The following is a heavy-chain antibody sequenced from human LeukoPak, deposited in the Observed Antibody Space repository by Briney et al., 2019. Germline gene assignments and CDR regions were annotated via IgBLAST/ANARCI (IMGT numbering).Heavy chain of an antibody. CDR2: INHSGST. D-gene: IGHD3-22*01. V-gene: IGHV4-34*01. CDR3: ARFGAVIVVVIQPHAFDI. J-gene: IGHJ3*02. CDR1: GGSFSGYY. Sequence: SETLSLTCAVYGGSFSGYYWSWIRQPPGKGLEWIGEINHSGSTNYNPSLKSRVTISVDTSKNQFSLKLSSVTAADTAVYYCARFGAVIVVVIQPHAFDIWGQGTMVTVSS.